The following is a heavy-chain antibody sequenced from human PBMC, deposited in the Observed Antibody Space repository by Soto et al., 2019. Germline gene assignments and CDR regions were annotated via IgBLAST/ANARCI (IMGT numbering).Heavy chain of an antibody. CDR3: AREGYSSSWYDY. D-gene: IGHD6-13*01. CDR2: INSDGSST. CDR1: GFTFCSYW. J-gene: IGHJ4*02. V-gene: IGHV3-74*01. Sequence: GGSLRLSCAASGFTFCSYWMHWVRQAPGKGLVWVSRINSDGSSTSYADSVKGRFTISRDNAKNTLYLQMNSLRAEDTAVYYCAREGYSSSWYDYWGQGTLVTVSS.